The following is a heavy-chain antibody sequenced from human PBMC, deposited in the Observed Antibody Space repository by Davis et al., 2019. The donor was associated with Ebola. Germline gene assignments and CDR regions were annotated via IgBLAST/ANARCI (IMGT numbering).Heavy chain of an antibody. CDR1: GGSISSSSYY. V-gene: IGHV4-39*02. CDR3: AKDSYSSSSFGIGY. J-gene: IGHJ4*02. Sequence: SETLSLTCTVSGGSISSSSYYWGWIRQPPGKGLEWIGSIYYSGSTYYNPSLKSRVTISVDTSKNQFSLKLSSVTAADTAVYYCAKDSYSSSSFGIGYWGQGTLVTVSS. CDR2: IYYSGST. D-gene: IGHD6-6*01.